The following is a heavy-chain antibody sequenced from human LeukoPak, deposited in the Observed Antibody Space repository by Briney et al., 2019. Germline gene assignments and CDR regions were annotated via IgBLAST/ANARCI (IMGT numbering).Heavy chain of an antibody. CDR2: ISSSGSTI. Sequence: GGSLGLSCAASGFTFSSYEMNWVRQAPGKGLEWVSYISSSGSTIYYADSVKGRFTISRDNAKDSLYLQMNSLRAEDTAVYYCARAAGRWLPFFDYWGQGTLVTVSS. CDR1: GFTFSSYE. D-gene: IGHD5-24*01. CDR3: ARAAGRWLPFFDY. V-gene: IGHV3-48*03. J-gene: IGHJ4*02.